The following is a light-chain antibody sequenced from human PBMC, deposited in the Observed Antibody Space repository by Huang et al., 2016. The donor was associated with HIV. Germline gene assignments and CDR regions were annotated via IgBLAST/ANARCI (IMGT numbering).Light chain of an antibody. J-gene: IGKJ1*01. Sequence: EIVMTQSPATLSVSPGERATLSCRASQSVSSNLAWYQQKPGQAPRLLIYAASTRATGIPARFSGSGSGTEFTLTISSLQSEDLAGYYCQQYNNWPRTFGQGTKVEIK. CDR1: QSVSSN. CDR2: AAS. CDR3: QQYNNWPRT. V-gene: IGKV3-15*01.